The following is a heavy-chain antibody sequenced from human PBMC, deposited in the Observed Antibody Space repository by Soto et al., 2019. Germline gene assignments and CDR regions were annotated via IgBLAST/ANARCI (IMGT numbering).Heavy chain of an antibody. V-gene: IGHV3-23*01. CDR1: GFTFSSYA. Sequence: EVQLLESGGGLVQPGGSLRLSCAGSGFTFSSYAMNWVRQAPGKGLEWVSGISGSGGSTYYADSVKGRFTISRDNSKNTLKLKINSLRAEHTAIYYCEKDREDNYSWYFAYYYFDFWGQGTLVTVSS. CDR3: EKDREDNYSWYFAYYYFDF. D-gene: IGHD4-4*01. CDR2: ISGSGGST. J-gene: IGHJ4*02.